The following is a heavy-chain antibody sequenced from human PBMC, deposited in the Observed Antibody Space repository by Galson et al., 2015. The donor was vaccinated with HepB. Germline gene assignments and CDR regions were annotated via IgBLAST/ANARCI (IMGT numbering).Heavy chain of an antibody. Sequence: SLRLSCAASGFTFSNAWMSWVRQAPGKGLEWVGRIKSKTDGGTTDYAAPVKGRLTISRDDSKNTLYLQMNSLKTEDTAVYYCTTDSSSWFDAFDIWGQGTMVTVSS. CDR2: IKSKTDGGTT. CDR3: TTDSSSWFDAFDI. V-gene: IGHV3-15*01. D-gene: IGHD6-13*01. J-gene: IGHJ3*02. CDR1: GFTFSNAW.